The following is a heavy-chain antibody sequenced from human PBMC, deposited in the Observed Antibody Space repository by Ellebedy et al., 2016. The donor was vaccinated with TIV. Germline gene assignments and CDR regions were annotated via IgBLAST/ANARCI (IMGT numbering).Heavy chain of an antibody. CDR1: GFTFSSYA. V-gene: IGHV3-23*01. J-gene: IGHJ3*02. CDR3: AKKGYSSGRSDAFDM. D-gene: IGHD6-19*01. Sequence: GESLKISCAASGFTFSSYAMSWVRQAPGKGLEWVSAISGSGGSTYYADSVKGRFTISRDNAKNSLYLQMNSLRAEDTAVYYCAKKGYSSGRSDAFDMWGQGTMVTVSS. CDR2: ISGSGGST.